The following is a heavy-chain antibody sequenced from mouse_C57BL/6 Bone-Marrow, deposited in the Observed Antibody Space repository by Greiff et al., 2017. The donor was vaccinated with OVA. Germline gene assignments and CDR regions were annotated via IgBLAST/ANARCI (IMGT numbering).Heavy chain of an antibody. CDR2: IYPGSGNT. J-gene: IGHJ2*01. Sequence: VQLQQSGPELVKPGASVKISCKASGYTFTDYYINWVKQRPGQGLEWIGWIYPGSGNTKYNEKFKGKATLTVDTSSSTAYLQLSSLTSKDSAVYFCARNWASFITTVVAPFDYWGQGTTLTVSS. CDR3: ARNWASFITTVVAPFDY. CDR1: GYTFTDYY. V-gene: IGHV1-84*01. D-gene: IGHD1-1*01.